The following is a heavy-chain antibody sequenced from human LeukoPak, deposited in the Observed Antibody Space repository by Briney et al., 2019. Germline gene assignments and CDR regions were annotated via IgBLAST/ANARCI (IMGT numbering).Heavy chain of an antibody. CDR1: GYTFTGYY. CDR2: INPNSGGT. CDR3: ARGVWLESYFDY. V-gene: IGHV1-2*02. D-gene: IGHD6-19*01. J-gene: IGHJ4*02. Sequence: ASVKVSCKASGYTFTGYYMHWVRRAPGQGLEWMGWINPNSGGTNYAQKFQGRVTMTRDTSISTAYMELSRLRSDDTAVYYCARGVWLESYFDYWGQGTLVTVSS.